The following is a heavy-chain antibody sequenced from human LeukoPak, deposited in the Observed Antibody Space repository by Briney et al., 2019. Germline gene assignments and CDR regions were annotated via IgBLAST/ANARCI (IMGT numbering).Heavy chain of an antibody. V-gene: IGHV3-30*18. D-gene: IGHD3-10*01. CDR2: ISYDGSNK. Sequence: GRSLRLSCAASGFTFSSYGMHWVRQAPGKGLEWVAVISYDGSNKYYADSVKGQFTISRDNSKNTVYLQMNSLRAEDTAVYYCAKEDGSGSSVFLDAFDIWGQGTMVTVSS. CDR1: GFTFSSYG. J-gene: IGHJ3*02. CDR3: AKEDGSGSSVFLDAFDI.